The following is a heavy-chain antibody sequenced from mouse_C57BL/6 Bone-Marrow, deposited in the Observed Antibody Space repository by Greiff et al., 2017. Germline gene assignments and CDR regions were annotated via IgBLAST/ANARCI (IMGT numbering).Heavy chain of an antibody. D-gene: IGHD1-1*01. V-gene: IGHV14-4*01. J-gene: IGHJ3*01. CDR3: TTLGYGSSTAWFAV. CDR1: GFNIKDDY. Sequence: VQLQQSGAELVRPGASVKLSCTASGFNIKDDYMHWVKQRPEQGLEWIGWIDPENGDTEYASKFQGKATITADTSSHTAYLQLSSLTSEDTAVYYCTTLGYGSSTAWFAVWGQGTLVTVSA. CDR2: IDPENGDT.